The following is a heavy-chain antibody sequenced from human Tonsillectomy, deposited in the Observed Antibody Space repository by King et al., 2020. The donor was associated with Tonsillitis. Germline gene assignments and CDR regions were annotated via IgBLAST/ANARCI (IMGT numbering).Heavy chain of an antibody. D-gene: IGHD7-27*01. CDR3: ALLGIWDAFDI. Sequence: VQLVESGGGLVQPGGSLRLSCAASGFTFSSYWMSWVRQAPGKGLEWVANIKQDGSEKSYVDSVKGRFTISRDNAKNSLYLKMNSLRAEDTAVYYCALLGIWDAFDIWGQGTMVTVSS. CDR2: IKQDGSEK. J-gene: IGHJ3*02. V-gene: IGHV3-7*01. CDR1: GFTFSSYW.